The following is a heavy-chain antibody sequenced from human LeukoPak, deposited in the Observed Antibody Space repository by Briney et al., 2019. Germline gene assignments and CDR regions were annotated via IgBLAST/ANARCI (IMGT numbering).Heavy chain of an antibody. J-gene: IGHJ4*02. D-gene: IGHD3-10*01. CDR2: MNPNSGKT. CDR1: GYTFTNYD. V-gene: IGHV1-8*01. CDR3: ARGGGFSFGAQSYYQLSL. Sequence: AAVKVTCKTSGYTFTNYDIHWVRQDPGRGLDYLGWMNPNSGKTGYTQKFQGRFSMTRDTSISTAYLELNSLTSEDTAVYYCARGGGFSFGAQSYYQLSLWGQGTLVTVSS.